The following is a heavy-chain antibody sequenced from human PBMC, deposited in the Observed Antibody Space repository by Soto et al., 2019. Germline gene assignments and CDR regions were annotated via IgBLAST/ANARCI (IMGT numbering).Heavy chain of an antibody. CDR2: INYRGTT. J-gene: IGHJ4*02. V-gene: IGHV4-31*03. Sequence: QVQLQESGPGLVRPSQTLSLTCTVSGGSITNGDYYWNWIRQHPGKGLEWIGYINYRGTTFYNPSLKSRVFISVDTSKNPSYLNLSSVTAADTAVYFCARDAPGEAPYWGQGTLVTVSS. CDR1: GGSITNGDYY. CDR3: ARDAPGEAPY. D-gene: IGHD2-2*01.